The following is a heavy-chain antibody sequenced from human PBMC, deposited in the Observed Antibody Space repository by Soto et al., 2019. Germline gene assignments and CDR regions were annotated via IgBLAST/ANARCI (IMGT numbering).Heavy chain of an antibody. V-gene: IGHV4-59*08. CDR2: IYYSGST. CDR1: GGSISSYY. D-gene: IGHD2-2*01. Sequence: SETLSLTCTVSGGSISSYYWSWIRQPPGKGLEWIGYIYYSGSTNYNPSLKSRVTISVDTSKNQFSLKLSSVTAADTAVYYCARVPIVVVPAADYYYYYYGMDVWGQGTTVTVSS. CDR3: ARVPIVVVPAADYYYYYYGMDV. J-gene: IGHJ6*02.